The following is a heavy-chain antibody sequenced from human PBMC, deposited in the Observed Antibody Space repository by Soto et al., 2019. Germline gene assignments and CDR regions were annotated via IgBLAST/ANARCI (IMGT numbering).Heavy chain of an antibody. V-gene: IGHV1-24*01. D-gene: IGHD3-16*01. J-gene: IGHJ4*02. CDR2: FDPEDGET. CDR1: GYTLTELS. Sequence: ASVKVSCKVSGYTLTELSMHWVRQAPGKGLEWMGGFDPEDGETIYAQKFQGRVTMTEDTSTDTAYMELSSLRSEDTAVYYCATFDENLITFGPYYFAYWGQGTLVTVSS. CDR3: ATFDENLITFGPYYFAY.